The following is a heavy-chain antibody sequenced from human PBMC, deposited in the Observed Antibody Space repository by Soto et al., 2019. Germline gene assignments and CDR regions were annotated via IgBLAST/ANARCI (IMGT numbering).Heavy chain of an antibody. Sequence: QVQLVQSGAEVKQPGASVKVSCKVSGYTLTELSMHWVRQAPGKGLEWMGGFDPEDGETIYAQKFQGRVTMTEDTSTDTAYMELSSLRSEDTAVYYCATAGLPAAIANYYYGMDVWGQGTTVTVSS. J-gene: IGHJ6*02. V-gene: IGHV1-24*01. CDR3: ATAGLPAAIANYYYGMDV. CDR2: FDPEDGET. D-gene: IGHD2-2*01. CDR1: GYTLTELS.